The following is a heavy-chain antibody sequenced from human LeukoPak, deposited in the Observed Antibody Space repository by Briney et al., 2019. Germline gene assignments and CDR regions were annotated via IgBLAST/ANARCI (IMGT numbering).Heavy chain of an antibody. CDR1: GYSLTSYA. D-gene: IGHD6-13*01. CDR3: ARDRSSWLQSFDY. J-gene: IGHJ4*02. CDR2: INTNTGNP. V-gene: IGHV7-4-1*02. Sequence: ASVKVSCKASGYSLTSYAMNWVRQTPGQGLEWMGWINTNTGNPTYAQGFTGRFVFSLDTSVSTAYLQISSLKAEDTAVYYCARDRSSWLQSFDYWGQGTLVTVSS.